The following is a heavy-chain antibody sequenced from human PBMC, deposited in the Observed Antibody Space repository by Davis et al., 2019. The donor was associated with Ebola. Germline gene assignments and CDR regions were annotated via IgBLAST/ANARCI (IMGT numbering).Heavy chain of an antibody. Sequence: SETLSLTCTVSGASISSYYWSWIRQTPGKGLEWIGYMYHSGSTNYNPSLKSRVTISVDTSKNQFSLKLSSVTAADTAVYYCASPSGGYGMDVWGKGTTVTVSS. D-gene: IGHD3-10*01. CDR2: MYHSGST. J-gene: IGHJ6*04. CDR3: ASPSGGYGMDV. V-gene: IGHV4-59*12. CDR1: GASISSYY.